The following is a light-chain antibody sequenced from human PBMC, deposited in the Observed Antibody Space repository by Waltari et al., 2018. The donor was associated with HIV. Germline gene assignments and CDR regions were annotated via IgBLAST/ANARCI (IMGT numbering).Light chain of an antibody. CDR2: DVT. Sequence: QSALTQSRSVSGSPGQSVTISCTRTGSDVGNFNFVSWYQHLPAKAPKLLIYDVTKRPSGVPDRFSCSKSGDTASLTISGLQAEDEADYYCCTYAAKYVLFGGGTNLTVL. CDR3: CTYAAKYVL. J-gene: IGLJ2*01. V-gene: IGLV2-11*01. CDR1: GSDVGNFNF.